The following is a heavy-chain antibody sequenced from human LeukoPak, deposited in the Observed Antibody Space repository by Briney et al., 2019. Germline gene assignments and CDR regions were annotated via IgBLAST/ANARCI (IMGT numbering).Heavy chain of an antibody. D-gene: IGHD2-15*01. CDR3: ARTFVVYCSGGSCSSASHFDY. J-gene: IGHJ4*02. CDR2: INPNSGDT. Sequence: ASVKVSCKASGYTFTGYYMHWVRQAPGQGLEWMGWINPNSGDTNYAQKFQGRVTMTRDTPISTAYMELSRLRSDDTAVYYCARTFVVYCSGGSCSSASHFDYWGQGTLVTVSS. CDR1: GYTFTGYY. V-gene: IGHV1-2*02.